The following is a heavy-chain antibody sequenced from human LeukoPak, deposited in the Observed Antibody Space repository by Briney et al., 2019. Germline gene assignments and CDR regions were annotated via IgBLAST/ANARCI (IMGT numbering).Heavy chain of an antibody. J-gene: IGHJ4*02. CDR2: ISSSGSTI. V-gene: IGHV3-48*03. Sequence: PGGSLRLSCAASGFTFSSYEMNWVRQAPGKGLEWVSYISSSGSTIYYADSVKGRFTISRDNAKNSLYLQMNSLRAEDTAVYYCARVSESSGWYAWGGGYFDYWGQGTLVTVSS. CDR3: ARVSESSGWYAWGGGYFDY. CDR1: GFTFSSYE. D-gene: IGHD6-19*01.